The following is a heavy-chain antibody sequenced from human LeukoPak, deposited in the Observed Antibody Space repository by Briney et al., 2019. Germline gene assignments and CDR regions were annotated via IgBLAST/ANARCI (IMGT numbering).Heavy chain of an antibody. CDR1: GYTFTGHY. J-gene: IGHJ5*02. D-gene: IGHD3-9*01. CDR2: INPNSGGT. V-gene: IGHV1-2*02. CDR3: ARWDYDILTGYYEGWFDP. Sequence: ASVKVSCKGSGYTFTGHYMHWMRQAPGQGLEWMGRINPNSGGTNYAQKLQGRVTMTTDTSTSTAYMELRSLRSDDTAVYYCARWDYDILTGYYEGWFDPWGQGTLVTVSS.